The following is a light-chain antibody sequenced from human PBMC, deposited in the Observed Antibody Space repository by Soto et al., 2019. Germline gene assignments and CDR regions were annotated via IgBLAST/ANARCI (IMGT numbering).Light chain of an antibody. CDR3: QQYDDWLRLT. CDR1: QSVNIY. CDR2: GAS. J-gene: IGKJ4*01. V-gene: IGKV3D-15*01. Sequence: EIVMTQSPANLSVSPGERATLSCRASQSVNIYLAWYQQKPGQAPRLLIFGASYRATGIPARFSGSGSGTEFNLTISSLQSEDFAVYFCQQYDDWLRLTFGGGTKVEIK.